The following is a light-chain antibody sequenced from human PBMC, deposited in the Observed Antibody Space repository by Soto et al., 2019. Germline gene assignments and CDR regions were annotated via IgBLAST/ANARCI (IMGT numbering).Light chain of an antibody. J-gene: IGLJ1*01. CDR1: SSDVGSYNL. Sequence: QSVLTQPASVSGSPGQSITISCTGTSSDVGSYNLVSWYQQHPGKAPKLMIYEVSKRPSGVSNRFSGSKSGNTASLTISGLQAEDEADYYCCSYAGSSTLVFGTGTMVTVL. V-gene: IGLV2-23*02. CDR2: EVS. CDR3: CSYAGSSTLV.